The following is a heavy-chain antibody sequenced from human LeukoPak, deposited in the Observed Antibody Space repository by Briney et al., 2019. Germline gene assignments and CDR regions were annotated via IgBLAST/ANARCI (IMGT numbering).Heavy chain of an antibody. V-gene: IGHV3-21*01. CDR3: ARGGGSGWYWNDAFDI. CDR2: ISSSSSYI. D-gene: IGHD6-19*01. Sequence: PGGSLRLSCAASGFTFSSYSMNRVRQAPGKGLEWVSSISSSSSYIYYADSVKGRFTISRDNAKNSLYLQMNSLRAEDTAVYYCARGGGSGWYWNDAFDIWGQGTMVTVSS. CDR1: GFTFSSYS. J-gene: IGHJ3*02.